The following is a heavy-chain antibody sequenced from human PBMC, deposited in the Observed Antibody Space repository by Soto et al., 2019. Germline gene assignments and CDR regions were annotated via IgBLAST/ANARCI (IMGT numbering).Heavy chain of an antibody. CDR3: ARTRGTYSLDY. Sequence: QVHLVQSGAEVKKPGASLNISCKASGYRFNSYLMFWVRQAPGQRPEWVGWINVDYGNTKYAQNLQGRVTISGDTSAATVYIELSGLPTEDRAVYYCARTRGTYSLDYWGQGNLVTVSS. CDR2: INVDYGNT. V-gene: IGHV1-3*01. J-gene: IGHJ4*02. CDR1: GYRFNSYL. D-gene: IGHD2-15*01.